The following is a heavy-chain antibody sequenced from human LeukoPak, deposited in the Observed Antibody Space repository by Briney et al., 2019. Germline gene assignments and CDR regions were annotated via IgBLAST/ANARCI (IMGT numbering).Heavy chain of an antibody. CDR1: GFSLSSYA. CDR3: ARDQSASGGGENFDY. Sequence: GRSLRLSCEASGFSLSSYAFHWVRQAPGKGLEWVSFVSFDGRNKNYADSVRGRFTISRDNSKNTLYLQMNSLRAEDTAVYYCARDQSASGGGENFDYWGQGTLVTVSS. CDR2: VSFDGRNK. V-gene: IGHV3-30*14. D-gene: IGHD2-21*01. J-gene: IGHJ4*02.